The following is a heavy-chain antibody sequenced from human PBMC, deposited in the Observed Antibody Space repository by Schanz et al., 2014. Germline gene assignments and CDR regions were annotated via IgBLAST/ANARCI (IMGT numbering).Heavy chain of an antibody. D-gene: IGHD3-22*01. Sequence: VQLVESGGGLVQPGGSLRLSCAASGFIFNDYYMNWIRQAPGRGLEWVAVISYHGSERYYADSVKGRFTISRDNSKNTLYLQMNSLRTEDTAVYFCAKSYDTSGYSGFDYWGQGTLVTVSS. V-gene: IGHV3-30*18. CDR1: GFIFNDYY. CDR2: ISYHGSER. CDR3: AKSYDTSGYSGFDY. J-gene: IGHJ4*02.